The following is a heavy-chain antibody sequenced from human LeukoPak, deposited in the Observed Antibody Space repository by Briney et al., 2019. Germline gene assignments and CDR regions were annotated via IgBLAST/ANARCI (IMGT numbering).Heavy chain of an antibody. D-gene: IGHD1-26*01. CDR2: INPNSGGT. Sequence: ASVKVSCKASGYTFTGYYMHWVRQAPGQGREWMGWINPNSGGTNYAQKFQGRVTMTRDTSISTAYMELSRLRSDDTAVYYCARDQVGATRWFDIWGQGTMVTVSS. CDR1: GYTFTGYY. CDR3: ARDQVGATRWFDI. V-gene: IGHV1-2*02. J-gene: IGHJ3*02.